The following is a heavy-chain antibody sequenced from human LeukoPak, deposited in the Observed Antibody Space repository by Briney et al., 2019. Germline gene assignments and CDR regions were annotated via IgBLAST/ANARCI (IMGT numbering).Heavy chain of an antibody. Sequence: ASVKVSCKASGYTFTGYYMHWVRQAPGQGLEWMGRINPNSGGTNYAQKFQGRVTMTEDTSTDTAYMELSSLRSEDTAVYYCATENWNYARSDWYFDLWGRGTLVTVSS. D-gene: IGHD1-7*01. J-gene: IGHJ2*01. V-gene: IGHV1-2*06. CDR3: ATENWNYARSDWYFDL. CDR1: GYTFTGYY. CDR2: INPNSGGT.